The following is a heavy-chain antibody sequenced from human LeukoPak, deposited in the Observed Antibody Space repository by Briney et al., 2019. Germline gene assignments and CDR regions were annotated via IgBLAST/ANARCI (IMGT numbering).Heavy chain of an antibody. Sequence: GGSLRLSCAASGFTFSSYSMMWVRQAPGKGLEWVSYISSSSTTIHYADSVKGRFTISRDNAKNSVYLQMNSLRAEDTAVYYCARVVVRGVLDYWGQGTLVTVSS. CDR2: ISSSSTTI. V-gene: IGHV3-48*01. D-gene: IGHD3-10*01. CDR1: GFTFSSYS. J-gene: IGHJ4*02. CDR3: ARVVVRGVLDY.